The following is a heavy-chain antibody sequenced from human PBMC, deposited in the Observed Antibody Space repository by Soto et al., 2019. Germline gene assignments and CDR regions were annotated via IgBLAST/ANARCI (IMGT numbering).Heavy chain of an antibody. D-gene: IGHD5-18*01. CDR3: ATQADTAMDTDY. CDR1: GGTFSSYT. Sequence: QVQLVQSGAEVKKPGSSVKVSCKASGGTFSSYTICWVRQAPGQGLEWMGRIIPILGIANYAQKFQGRVTITADKSTSTAYMELSSLRSEDTAVYYCATQADTAMDTDYWGQGTLVTVSS. V-gene: IGHV1-69*02. CDR2: IIPILGIA. J-gene: IGHJ4*02.